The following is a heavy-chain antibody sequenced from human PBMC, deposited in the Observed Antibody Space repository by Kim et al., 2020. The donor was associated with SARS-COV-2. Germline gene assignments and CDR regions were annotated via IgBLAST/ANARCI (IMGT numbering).Heavy chain of an antibody. CDR1: GGSISNHY. V-gene: IGHV4-59*11. Sequence: SVTLSLTCIVSGGSISNHYWSWIRQPPGKGLEWIGYIDYSGSTNSNPSLKSRVTISVDTSKNQFSLKLSSVTAADTAVYYCARDPPGPDYSFDLWGQGTMVTVSS. J-gene: IGHJ3*01. D-gene: IGHD5-12*01. CDR2: IDYSGST. CDR3: ARDPPGPDYSFDL.